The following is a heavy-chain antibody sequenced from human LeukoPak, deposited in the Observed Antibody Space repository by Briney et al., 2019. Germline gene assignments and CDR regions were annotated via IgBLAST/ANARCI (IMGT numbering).Heavy chain of an antibody. CDR3: ARRTTVTIPFGY. D-gene: IGHD4-11*01. V-gene: IGHV4-34*01. Sequence: PSETLSLTCAVYGGSFSGYYWSWIRQPPGRGLEWIGEINHSGSTNYNPSLKSRVTISVDKSKNQFSLKLSSVTAADTAVYYCARRTTVTIPFGYWGQGTLVTVSS. CDR1: GGSFSGYY. J-gene: IGHJ4*02. CDR2: INHSGST.